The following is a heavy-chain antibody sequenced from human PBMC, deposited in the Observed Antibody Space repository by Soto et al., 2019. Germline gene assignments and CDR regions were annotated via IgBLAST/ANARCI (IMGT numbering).Heavy chain of an antibody. V-gene: IGHV4-59*01. CDR1: GGSISSYY. CDR3: ARISYDFWSGYYDRYFDY. D-gene: IGHD3-3*01. CDR2: IYYSGST. J-gene: IGHJ4*02. Sequence: ASETLSLTCTVSGGSISSYYWSWIRQPPGKGLEWIGYIYYSGSTNYNPSLKSRVTISVDTSKNQLSLKLSSVTAADTAVYYCARISYDFWSGYYDRYFDYWGQGTLVTVSS.